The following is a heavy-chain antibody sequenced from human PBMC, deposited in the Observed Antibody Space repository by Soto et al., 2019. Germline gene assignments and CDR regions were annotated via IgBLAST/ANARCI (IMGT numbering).Heavy chain of an antibody. Sequence: ASVKVSCKASGYTFSTYDIEWVRLAPGQGPEWMGWMNPNTGHRGFGQKFQDRVTLTSDISTSTAYMELNSLTSEDTAVYYCARYIFARGFALWGQGTLVTVSS. CDR2: MNPNTGHR. CDR1: GYTFSTYD. J-gene: IGHJ3*01. V-gene: IGHV1-8*01. D-gene: IGHD3-3*02. CDR3: ARYIFARGFAL.